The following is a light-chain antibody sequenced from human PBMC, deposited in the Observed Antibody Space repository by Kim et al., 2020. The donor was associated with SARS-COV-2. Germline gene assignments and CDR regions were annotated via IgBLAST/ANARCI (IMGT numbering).Light chain of an antibody. V-gene: IGKV1-39*01. CDR1: QSISSY. J-gene: IGKJ4*01. CDR2: AAS. CDR3: QQSYSTPLT. Sequence: ASVGDRVTITCRESQSISSYLNWFQQKPGKAPKLLIYAASTLQSGVPSRFSGSESGTDFTLTISSLQPEDFATYYCQQSYSTPLTFGGGTKVDIK.